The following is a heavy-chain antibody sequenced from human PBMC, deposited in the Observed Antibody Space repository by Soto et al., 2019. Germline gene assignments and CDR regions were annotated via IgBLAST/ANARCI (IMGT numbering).Heavy chain of an antibody. CDR2: INWHSGIT. CDR3: AKERGALTVVRNWFDP. D-gene: IGHD3-22*01. V-gene: IGHV3-9*01. Sequence: EVQLVESGGGLVQPGMSLRLSWAAIGFTFEDHAMHWIRQVPGKGLELVAGINWHSGITGYADSVNGRFTISRDNANNSLQLEMNSLKTEDTAFYYVAKERGALTVVRNWFDPWGQGPLVTVSS. CDR1: GFTFEDHA. J-gene: IGHJ5*02.